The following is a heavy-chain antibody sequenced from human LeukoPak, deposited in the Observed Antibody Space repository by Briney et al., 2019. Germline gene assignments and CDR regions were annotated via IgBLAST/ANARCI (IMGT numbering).Heavy chain of an antibody. CDR1: GFTFSSYS. CDR3: AKGVRPVYSGPYMDV. D-gene: IGHD5-12*01. CDR2: ISGSGGST. Sequence: GGSLRLSCAASGFTFSSYSMNWVRQAPGKGLEWVSAISGSGGSTYYADSVKGRFTISRDNSKNTPYLQMNSLRAEDTAVYYCAKGVRPVYSGPYMDVWGKGTTVTVSS. J-gene: IGHJ6*03. V-gene: IGHV3-23*01.